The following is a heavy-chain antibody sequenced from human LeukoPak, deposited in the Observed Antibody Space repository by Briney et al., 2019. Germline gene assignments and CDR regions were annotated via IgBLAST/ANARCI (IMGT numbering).Heavy chain of an antibody. CDR3: AKDPRITKNYYYYYYMDV. V-gene: IGHV3-21*04. CDR1: GFTFSSYE. CDR2: ISSSGSYT. J-gene: IGHJ6*03. D-gene: IGHD3-3*01. Sequence: GGSLRLSCAASGFTFSSYEMNWVRQAPGKGLEWVSSISSSGSYTYYADSVKGRFTISRDNAKNSLYLQMNSLRAEDTALYYCAKDPRITKNYYYYYYMDVWGKGTTVTVSS.